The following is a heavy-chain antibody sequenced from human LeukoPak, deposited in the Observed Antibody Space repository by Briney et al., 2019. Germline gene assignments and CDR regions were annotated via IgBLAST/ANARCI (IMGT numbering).Heavy chain of an antibody. V-gene: IGHV1-8*03. J-gene: IGHJ4*02. D-gene: IGHD6-13*01. CDR1: GYTFTSYD. Sequence: GASVKVSCKASGYTFTSYDINWVRQATGQGLEWMGWMNPNSGNTGYAQKFQGRVTITRNTSISTAYMELRSLRSDDTAVYYCARALSSWYFDYWGQGTLVTVSS. CDR2: MNPNSGNT. CDR3: ARALSSWYFDY.